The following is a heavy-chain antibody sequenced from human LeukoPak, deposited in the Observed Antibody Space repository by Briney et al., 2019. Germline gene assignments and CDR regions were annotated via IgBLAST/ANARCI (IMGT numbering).Heavy chain of an antibody. CDR3: ARDARRPRDVVVTSDDLDY. J-gene: IGHJ4*02. CDR1: GFTFSIYG. V-gene: IGHV3-30*05. CDR2: ISYDGSNK. D-gene: IGHD2-21*02. Sequence: PGGSLRLSCAVSGFTFSIYGMNWVRQAPGKGLEWVAVISYDGSNKYYADSVKGRFTISRDNSKNTLYLQMNSLRAEDTAVYHCARDARRPRDVVVTSDDLDYWGQGTLVTVSS.